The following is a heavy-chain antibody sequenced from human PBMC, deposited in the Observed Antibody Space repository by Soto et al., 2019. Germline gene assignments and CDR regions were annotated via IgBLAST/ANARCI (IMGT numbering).Heavy chain of an antibody. J-gene: IGHJ3*02. Sequence: SEALCLTCTLSGGFISSGGYYWSWILQHPGKGREWSGYLYYSGRTYYNPSLKSRVTISVDTSKNQFSLKLSSVTAADTAVYYCARDLETSALGYCSGGSCYGPGDFDIWGQGTMVTVS. CDR3: ARDLETSALGYCSGGSCYGPGDFDI. D-gene: IGHD2-15*01. CDR2: LYYSGRT. V-gene: IGHV4-31*03. CDR1: GGFISSGGYY.